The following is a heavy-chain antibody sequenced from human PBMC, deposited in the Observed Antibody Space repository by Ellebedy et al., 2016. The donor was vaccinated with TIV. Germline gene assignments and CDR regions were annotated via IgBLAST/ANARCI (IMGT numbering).Heavy chain of an antibody. CDR2: ISYDGSNK. V-gene: IGHV3-30-3*01. D-gene: IGHD3-10*01. CDR1: GFTFSSYA. Sequence: GGSLRLSCAASGFTFSSYAMHWVRQAPGKGLEWVAVISYDGSNKYYADSVKGRFTISRDNSKNTLYLQMNSLRAEDTAVYYCARAEVSLLWFGEQADYWGQGTLVTVSS. J-gene: IGHJ4*02. CDR3: ARAEVSLLWFGEQADY.